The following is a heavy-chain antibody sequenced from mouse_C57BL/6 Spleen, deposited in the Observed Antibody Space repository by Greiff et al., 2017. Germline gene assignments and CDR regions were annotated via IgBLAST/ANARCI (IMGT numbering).Heavy chain of an antibody. CDR2: IDPANGNT. CDR3: ALGGGYDGYYGYFDV. J-gene: IGHJ1*03. CDR1: GFNIKNTY. Sequence: EVQLQQSVAELVRPGASVKLSCTASGFNIKNTYMHWVKQRPEQGLEWIGRIDPANGNTKYAPKFQGKATITADTSSNTAYLQLSSLTSEDTAIYYGALGGGYDGYYGYFDVWGTGTTVTVSS. V-gene: IGHV14-3*01. D-gene: IGHD2-3*01.